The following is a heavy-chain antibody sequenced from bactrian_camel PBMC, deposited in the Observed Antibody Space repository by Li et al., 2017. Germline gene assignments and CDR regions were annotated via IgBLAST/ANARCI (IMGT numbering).Heavy chain of an antibody. J-gene: IGHJ4*01. CDR3: ATLREGCYYGWEAGRRHNY. CDR1: LPDGYPSERC. D-gene: IGHD2*01. V-gene: IGHV3S40*01. CDR2: IDTVGGST. Sequence: DVQLVESGGGAVQAGDSLRLSCVVSLPDGYPSERCVGWFRRTPGKEREWGRVSEREWVARIDTVGGSTVYANSVKGRFTISQDNAKNTVYLQMNNLKPEDTAMYYCATLREGCYYGWEAGRRHNYWGQGTQVTVS.